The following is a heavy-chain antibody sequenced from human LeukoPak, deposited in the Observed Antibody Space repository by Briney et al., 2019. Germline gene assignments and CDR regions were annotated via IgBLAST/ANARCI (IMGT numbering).Heavy chain of an antibody. CDR1: GGSISSYY. CDR2: IYYSGST. CDR3: ARETRVVPSTTYYFDY. Sequence: SETLSLTCTVSGGSISSYYWSWIRQPPGKGLEWIGYIYYSGSTKYNPSLKSRVTISVDTSKNQFSLKLSSVTAADTAVYYCARETRVVPSTTYYFDYWGQGTLVTVSS. J-gene: IGHJ4*02. V-gene: IGHV4-59*01. D-gene: IGHD2-2*01.